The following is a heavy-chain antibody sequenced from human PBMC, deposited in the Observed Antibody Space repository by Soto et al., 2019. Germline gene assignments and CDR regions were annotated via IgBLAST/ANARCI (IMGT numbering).Heavy chain of an antibody. CDR3: ARKEYSSGWDGRGSYYFDY. Sequence: ASVKVSCKASGYTFTSYAMHWVRQAPGQRLEWMGWINAGNGNTKYSQKFQGRVTITRDTSASTAYMELSSLRSEDTAVYYCARKEYSSGWDGRGSYYFDYWGQGTLVTVSS. D-gene: IGHD6-19*01. J-gene: IGHJ4*02. CDR2: INAGNGNT. CDR1: GYTFTSYA. V-gene: IGHV1-3*01.